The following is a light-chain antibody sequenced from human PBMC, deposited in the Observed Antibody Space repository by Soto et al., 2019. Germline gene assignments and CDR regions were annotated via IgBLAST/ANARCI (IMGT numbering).Light chain of an antibody. V-gene: IGLV4-69*01. Sequence: QLVLTQSPSASASLGASVKLTCTLNSGHSTYAIAWHQQQPEKGPRYLMKLNSDGSHSKGDGIPDRFSGSSSGAERYLIISSLQSEDEADYYCQTWGTGIVVFGGGTQLTVL. CDR2: LNSDGSH. J-gene: IGLJ2*01. CDR3: QTWGTGIVV. CDR1: SGHSTYA.